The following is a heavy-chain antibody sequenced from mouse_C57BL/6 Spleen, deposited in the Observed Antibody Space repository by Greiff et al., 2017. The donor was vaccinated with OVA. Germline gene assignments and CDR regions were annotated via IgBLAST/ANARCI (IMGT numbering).Heavy chain of an antibody. D-gene: IGHD2-4*01. V-gene: IGHV1-69*01. Sequence: QVQLQQSGAELVMPGASVKLSCKASGYTFTSYWMHWVKQRPGQGLEWIGEIDPSDSYTNYNQKFKGKSTLTVDKSSSTAYMQLSSLTSEDSAVYYCARNGGLRSWFAYWGQGTLVTVSA. CDR1: GYTFTSYW. CDR2: IDPSDSYT. J-gene: IGHJ3*01. CDR3: ARNGGLRSWFAY.